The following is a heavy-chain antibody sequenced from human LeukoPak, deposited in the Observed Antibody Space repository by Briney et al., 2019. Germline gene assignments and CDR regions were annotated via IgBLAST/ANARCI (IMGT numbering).Heavy chain of an antibody. Sequence: GGSLSLSCAASGFIFDDYAMHWVRQAPGKGLEWVSGISWNSGSIGYADSVKGRFTISRDSAKNSLYLQMNSLRAEDTALYYCAKISPYWYFDLWGRGTLVTVS. V-gene: IGHV3-9*01. CDR1: GFIFDDYA. CDR3: AKISPYWYFDL. CDR2: ISWNSGSI. J-gene: IGHJ2*01.